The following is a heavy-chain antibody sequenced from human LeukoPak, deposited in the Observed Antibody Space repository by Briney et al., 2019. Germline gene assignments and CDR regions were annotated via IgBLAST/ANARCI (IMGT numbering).Heavy chain of an antibody. CDR1: GGSISGYY. J-gene: IGHJ4*02. Sequence: SETLSLTCTVSGGSISGYYWSWTRQSPGKGLEWIGYVYYSGNTNHNPSLKSRVTISVDTSKNQFSLRLSSLTAADTAVYYCARAGGYVLYFDSWGQGTLVTVSS. D-gene: IGHD5-12*01. CDR3: ARAGGYVLYFDS. V-gene: IGHV4-59*01. CDR2: VYYSGNT.